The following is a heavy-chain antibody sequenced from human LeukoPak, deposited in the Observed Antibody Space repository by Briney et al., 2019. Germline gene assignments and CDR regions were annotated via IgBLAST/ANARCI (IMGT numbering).Heavy chain of an antibody. CDR1: GYSFTNYW. CDR2: FDLSDSYT. Sequence: PGESLKISCKGSGYSFTNYWLSWVRPMPGQGLEGMGRFDLSDSYTNYSPSFQGHHTNSAAKSINTASLQWSRLKASDTAMYYCARWPYPHYWGRGTLVRVSS. V-gene: IGHV5-10-1*01. CDR3: ARWPYPHY. D-gene: IGHD3-16*01. J-gene: IGHJ4*02.